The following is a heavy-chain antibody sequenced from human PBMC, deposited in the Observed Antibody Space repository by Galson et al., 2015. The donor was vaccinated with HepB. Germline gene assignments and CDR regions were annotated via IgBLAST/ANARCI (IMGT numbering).Heavy chain of an antibody. J-gene: IGHJ6*02. CDR1: GGTFSSYA. D-gene: IGHD6-6*01. CDR3: ARLGERLVLSYHYYYYGMDV. CDR2: IIPIFGTA. Sequence: SVKVSCKASGGTFSSYAISWVRQAPGQGLEWMGGIIPIFGTANYAQKFQGRVTITADESTSTAYMELSSLRSEDTAVYYCARLGERLVLSYHYYYYGMDVWGQGTTVTVSS. V-gene: IGHV1-69*13.